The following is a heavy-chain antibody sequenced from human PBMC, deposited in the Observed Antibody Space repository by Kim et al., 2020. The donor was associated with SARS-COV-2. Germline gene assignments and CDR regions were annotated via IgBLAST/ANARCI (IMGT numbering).Heavy chain of an antibody. Sequence: GGSLRLSCAASGFTFSRFTMNWVRQAPGKGLEWVSSLSSNSYYIYYADSLRGRFTISRDNARNSLYLEINSLRAEDTAIYFCAREGGYCTSSACDAFDIWGQGTMVTVSS. D-gene: IGHD2-2*01. CDR2: LSSNSYYI. CDR1: GFTFSRFT. CDR3: AREGGYCTSSACDAFDI. J-gene: IGHJ3*02. V-gene: IGHV3-21*01.